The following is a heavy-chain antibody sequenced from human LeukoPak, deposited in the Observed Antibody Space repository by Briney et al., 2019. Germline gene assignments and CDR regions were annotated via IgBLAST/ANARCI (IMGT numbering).Heavy chain of an antibody. V-gene: IGHV3-7*01. Sequence: GGSLRLSCVASGFTFSDYWMSWVRQAPGKGLEWVANINQDGSEKYYVDSVKGRFTISRDNAKNSLSLQMNSLRAEDTAVYYCARDWAHFGYWGQGTLVTVSS. CDR1: GFTFSDYW. CDR2: INQDGSEK. J-gene: IGHJ4*02. CDR3: ARDWAHFGY. D-gene: IGHD3-10*01.